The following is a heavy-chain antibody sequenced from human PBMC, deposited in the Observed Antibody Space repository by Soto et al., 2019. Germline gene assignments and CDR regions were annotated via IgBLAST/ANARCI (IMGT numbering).Heavy chain of an antibody. CDR3: ARDSRGTYYDISDYYYGMDV. J-gene: IGHJ6*02. CDR1: GGSISSGGYY. D-gene: IGHD3-9*01. Sequence: SETLSLTCTVSGGSISSGGYYWSWIRQHPGKGLEWIGYIYYSGSTYYNPSLKSRVTISVDTSKNQFSLKLSSVTAADTAVYYCARDSRGTYYDISDYYYGMDVWGQGTTVTVSS. V-gene: IGHV4-31*03. CDR2: IYYSGST.